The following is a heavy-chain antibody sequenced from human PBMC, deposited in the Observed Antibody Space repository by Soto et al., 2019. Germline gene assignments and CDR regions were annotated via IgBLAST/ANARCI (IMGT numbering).Heavy chain of an antibody. V-gene: IGHV4-61*01. D-gene: IGHD3-9*01. CDR3: ARDGVRYVDSPYYYGMDV. CDR2: IYYSGST. CDR1: GGSVSSGSYY. J-gene: IGHJ6*02. Sequence: QVQLQESGPGLVKPSETLSLTCTVSGGSVSSGSYYWSWIRQPPGKGLEWIGYIYYSGSTNYNPSLKSRVTISVDTSKNQFSLKLSSVTAADTAVYYCARDGVRYVDSPYYYGMDVWGQGTTVTVSS.